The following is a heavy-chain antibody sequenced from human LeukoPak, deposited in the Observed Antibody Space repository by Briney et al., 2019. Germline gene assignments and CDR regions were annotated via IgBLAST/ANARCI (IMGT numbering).Heavy chain of an antibody. CDR1: GFTFSSYS. D-gene: IGHD2-2*01. J-gene: IGHJ4*02. Sequence: GGSLRLSCAASGFTFSSYSMNWVRQAPGKGLEWVSSISSSSSYIYYADSVKGRFTISRDNAKNSLYLQMNSLRAEDTAVYYCARGPGYCSSTSCHSRAFDYWGQGTLVTVPP. CDR2: ISSSSSYI. CDR3: ARGPGYCSSTSCHSRAFDY. V-gene: IGHV3-21*01.